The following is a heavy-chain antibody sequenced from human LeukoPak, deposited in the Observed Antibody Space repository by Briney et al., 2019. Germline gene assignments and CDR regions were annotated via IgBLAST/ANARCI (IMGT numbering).Heavy chain of an antibody. CDR1: GSTFSRFD. J-gene: IGHJ3*01. CDR2: IRYDGSDK. CDR3: AKDGGNWNFDF. V-gene: IGHV3-30*02. D-gene: IGHD1-1*01. Sequence: GGSLRLSCAASGSTFSRFDIHWVRQAPRRGLEWVAFIRYDGSDKYYADSVKGRFTISRDNSKNTLYLQMNSLRAEDTAVYYCAKDGGNWNFDFWGQGTMVTVSS.